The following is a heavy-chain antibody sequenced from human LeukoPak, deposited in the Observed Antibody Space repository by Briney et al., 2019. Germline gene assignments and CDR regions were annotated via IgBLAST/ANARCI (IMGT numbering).Heavy chain of an antibody. D-gene: IGHD6-13*01. CDR1: GFTVSSNY. Sequence: GGSLRLPCAASGFTVSSNYMSWVRQAPGKGLEWVSVIYSGGSTYYADSVKGRFTISRDNSKNTLYLQMNSLRAGDTAVYYCARAGYSSPWAFDYWGQGTLVTVSS. CDR2: IYSGGST. CDR3: ARAGYSSPWAFDY. V-gene: IGHV3-66*02. J-gene: IGHJ4*02.